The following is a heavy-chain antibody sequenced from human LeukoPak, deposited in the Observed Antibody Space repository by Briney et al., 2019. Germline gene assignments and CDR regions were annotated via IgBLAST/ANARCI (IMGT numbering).Heavy chain of an antibody. J-gene: IGHJ4*02. D-gene: IGHD5-12*01. CDR1: GFTFSDYY. Sequence: GGSLRLSCAASGFTFSDYYMAWIRQAPGRAPEWISYIIGDSVFTKYADSVRGRFTISRDNAKNSLYLRMNSLRTEDTAVYYCARHSLYSGFFDFWGQGILVTVSS. CDR2: IIGDSVFT. V-gene: IGHV3-11*06. CDR3: ARHSLYSGFFDF.